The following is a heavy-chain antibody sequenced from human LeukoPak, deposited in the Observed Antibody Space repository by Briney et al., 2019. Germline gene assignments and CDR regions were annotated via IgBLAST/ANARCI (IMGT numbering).Heavy chain of an antibody. Sequence: SETLSLTCTVSGGSISGYYWSWIRQSPGKGLVWIGYIYYNGNTNYNPSLKSRVTISVDMSKNQFSLKLSSVTAADTALYYCARHFTYYYDSSGYPRDAFDIWGQGTMVTVSS. J-gene: IGHJ3*02. CDR3: ARHFTYYYDSSGYPRDAFDI. V-gene: IGHV4-59*08. CDR1: GGSISGYY. CDR2: IYYNGNT. D-gene: IGHD3-22*01.